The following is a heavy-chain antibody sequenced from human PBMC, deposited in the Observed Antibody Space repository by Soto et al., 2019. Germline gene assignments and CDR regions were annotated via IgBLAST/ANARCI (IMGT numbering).Heavy chain of an antibody. CDR3: AKDQGGGGSSINY. Sequence: ASVKVSCKASGYTFTSYYMHWVRQAPGQGLEWMGIINPSGGSTSYAQKFQGRFTISRDNSKNTLYLHMNSLRPEDTAIYYCAKDQGGGGSSINYWGQGTLVTVSS. CDR2: INPSGGST. CDR1: GYTFTSYY. V-gene: IGHV1-46*01. J-gene: IGHJ4*02. D-gene: IGHD3-16*01.